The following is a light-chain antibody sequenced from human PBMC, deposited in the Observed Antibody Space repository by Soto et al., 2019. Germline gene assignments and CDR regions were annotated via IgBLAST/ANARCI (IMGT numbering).Light chain of an antibody. Sequence: EIVLTQSPGTVSLSPGERATLSCRASQTISSSYLAWYQHKPGQAPRLLIYGASSRATGIPDRFSGSGSGTDLTLTISRLEPEDFAVFYCQQYGTSRGTFGQGTKVDIK. J-gene: IGKJ1*01. CDR3: QQYGTSRGT. V-gene: IGKV3-20*01. CDR1: QTISSSY. CDR2: GAS.